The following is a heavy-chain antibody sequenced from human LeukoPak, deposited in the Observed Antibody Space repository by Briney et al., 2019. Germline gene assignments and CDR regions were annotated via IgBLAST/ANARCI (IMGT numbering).Heavy chain of an antibody. J-gene: IGHJ6*02. D-gene: IGHD3-10*01. Sequence: PGRSLRLSCAASGFSFRSYGMTWVRQAPGKGLEWASGLSGTGHSTYYADSVKGRFTISRDNAKNSLYLQMNSLRAEDTAVYYCARTPRVRGVISGLYYYYGMDVWGQGTTVTVSS. CDR2: LSGTGHST. V-gene: IGHV3-23*01. CDR3: ARTPRVRGVISGLYYYYGMDV. CDR1: GFSFRSYG.